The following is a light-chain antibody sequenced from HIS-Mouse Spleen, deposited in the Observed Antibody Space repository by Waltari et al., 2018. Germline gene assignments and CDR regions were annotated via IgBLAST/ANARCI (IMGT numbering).Light chain of an antibody. V-gene: IGLV3-10*01. CDR2: EDS. CDR1: ALPKKY. CDR3: YSTDSSGNHRV. J-gene: IGLJ2*01. Sequence: SYELTQPPSVSVSPGQTARITCSGDALPKKYAYWYQQMSGQAPVLVIYEDSKRPSGIPGRFSGSSSGTMATLTISGAQVEDEADYYCYSTDSSGNHRVFGGGTKLTVL.